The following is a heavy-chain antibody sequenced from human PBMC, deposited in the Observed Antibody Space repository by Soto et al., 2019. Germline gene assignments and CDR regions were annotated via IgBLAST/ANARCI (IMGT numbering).Heavy chain of an antibody. V-gene: IGHV1-69*13. CDR3: ATRMVRGVIITALKIYGMDV. CDR2: IIPIFGTA. Sequence: EASVKVSCKASGGTFSSYAISWVRQAPGQGLEWTGGIIPIFGTANYAQKFQGRVTITADESTSTAYMELSSLRSEDTAVYYCATRMVRGVIITALKIYGMDVWGQGTTVTVSS. D-gene: IGHD3-10*01. CDR1: GGTFSSYA. J-gene: IGHJ6*02.